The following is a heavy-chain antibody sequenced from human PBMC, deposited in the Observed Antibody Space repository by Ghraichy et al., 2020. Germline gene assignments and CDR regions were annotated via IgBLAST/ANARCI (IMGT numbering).Heavy chain of an antibody. D-gene: IGHD5-12*01. Sequence: SETLSLTCAVYGGSFSGYYWSWIRQPPGKGLEWIGEINHSGSTNYNPSLKSRVTISVDTSKNQFSLKLSSVTAADTAVYYCARGGVGATIRNFDYWGQGTLVTVSS. CDR2: INHSGST. J-gene: IGHJ4*02. CDR1: GGSFSGYY. CDR3: ARGGVGATIRNFDY. V-gene: IGHV4-34*01.